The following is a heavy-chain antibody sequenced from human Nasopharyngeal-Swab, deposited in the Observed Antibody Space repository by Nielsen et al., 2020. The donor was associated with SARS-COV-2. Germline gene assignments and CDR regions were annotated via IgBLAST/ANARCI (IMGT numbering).Heavy chain of an antibody. CDR2: INWNGGSR. D-gene: IGHD2-15*01. CDR1: GFGFDDYG. V-gene: IGHV3-20*04. J-gene: IGHJ4*02. CDR3: AREGIVVVVGSGLDY. Sequence: GGSLRLSCAASGFGFDDYGMTWVRQAPGKGLEWVSTINWNGGSRTYVDSVKGRFTISRDNSKNTLYLQMNSLRAEDTAVYYCAREGIVVVVGSGLDYWGQGTLVTVSS.